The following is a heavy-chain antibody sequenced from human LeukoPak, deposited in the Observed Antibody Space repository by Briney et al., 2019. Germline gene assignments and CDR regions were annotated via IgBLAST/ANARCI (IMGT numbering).Heavy chain of an antibody. CDR2: IYPGDSDT. D-gene: IGHD5-18*01. V-gene: IGHV5-51*01. CDR3: ARAGYSYGKYFEY. CDR1: GYKFTSYW. J-gene: IGHJ4*02. Sequence: GESLKISCKVSGYKFTSYWIGWVRQMPGTGLEWMGIIYPGDSDTRYSPSFQGQVAISADKSISTAYLQWSSLKASDTAMYFCARAGYSYGKYFEYWGQGTLLTVSS.